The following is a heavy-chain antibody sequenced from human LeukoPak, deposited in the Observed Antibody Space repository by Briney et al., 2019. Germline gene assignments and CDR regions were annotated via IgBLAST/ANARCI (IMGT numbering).Heavy chain of an antibody. CDR2: INHSGST. CDR1: GGSFSGYY. Sequence: PSETLSLTCAVYGGSFSGYYWSWIRQPPGKGLEWIGEINHSGSTNYNPSLKSRVTISVNTSKNQFSLKLSSVTAADTAVYYCARMRSGHYSYYYGMDVWGQGTTVTVSS. V-gene: IGHV4-34*01. J-gene: IGHJ6*02. CDR3: ARMRSGHYSYYYGMDV. D-gene: IGHD2-15*01.